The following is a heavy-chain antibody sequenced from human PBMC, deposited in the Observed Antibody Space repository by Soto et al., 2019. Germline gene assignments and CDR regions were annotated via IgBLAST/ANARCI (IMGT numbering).Heavy chain of an antibody. CDR2: IYPGDSDN. J-gene: IGHJ3*02. Sequence: GETRRISGKGSGDSFTRYWIGGGRQMPGKGLEWMGIIYPGDSDNRYSPSFPGQVTISADKSISTAYLEWSSLKASDTALYCGARRCSSGPTDRWGYGTRVIVAS. V-gene: IGHV5-51*01. D-gene: IGHD2-2*01. CDR3: ARRCSSGPTDR. CDR1: GDSFTRYW.